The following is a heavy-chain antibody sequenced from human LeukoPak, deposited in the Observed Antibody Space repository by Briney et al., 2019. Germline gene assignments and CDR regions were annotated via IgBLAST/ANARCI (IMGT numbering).Heavy chain of an antibody. D-gene: IGHD7-27*01. V-gene: IGHV3-48*03. CDR3: ARDTNWGPDY. CDR1: GFTFNSYE. J-gene: IGHJ4*02. CDR2: ISSSGGTI. Sequence: LSGGSLRLSCAASGFTFNSYEMNWVRQAPGKGLEWVSYISSSGGTIYYADSVKGRFTISRDNAKNSLYLQMNSLRAEDTAVYYCARDTNWGPDYWDQGTLVTVSS.